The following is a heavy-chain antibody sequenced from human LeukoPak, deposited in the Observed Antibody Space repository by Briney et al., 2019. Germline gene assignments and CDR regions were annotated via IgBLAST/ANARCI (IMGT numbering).Heavy chain of an antibody. J-gene: IGHJ5*02. V-gene: IGHV4-59*01. D-gene: IGHD2-2*01. CDR2: IYYSGST. CDR1: GGSISSYY. Sequence: SETLSLTCTVSGGSISSYYWSWIRQPPGKGLEWIGYIYYSGSTNYNPSLKSRVTISVDTPKNQFSLKLSSVTAADTAVYYCARVRKYCSSTSCYPNWFDPWGQGTLVTVSS. CDR3: ARVRKYCSSTSCYPNWFDP.